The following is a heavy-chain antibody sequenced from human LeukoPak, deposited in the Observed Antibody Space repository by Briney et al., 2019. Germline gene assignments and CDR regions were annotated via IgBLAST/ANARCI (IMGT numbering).Heavy chain of an antibody. Sequence: GGSLRLSCAASGFTFSSYAMRWVRQAPGKGLEWVSAISGSGGSTYYADSVKGRFTISRDNSKNTLYLQMNSLRAEDTAVYYCAKDSSSSWYRGYFDYWGQGTLVTVSS. V-gene: IGHV3-23*01. CDR3: AKDSSSSWYRGYFDY. J-gene: IGHJ4*02. CDR1: GFTFSSYA. CDR2: ISGSGGST. D-gene: IGHD6-13*01.